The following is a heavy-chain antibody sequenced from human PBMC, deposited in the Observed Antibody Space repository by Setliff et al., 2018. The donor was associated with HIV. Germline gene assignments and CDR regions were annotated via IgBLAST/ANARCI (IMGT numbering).Heavy chain of an antibody. CDR2: IDPSGNT. V-gene: IGHV4-61*02. Sequence: SETLSLTCTVSGAPISGGSNYWSWIRQPAGKGLEWIGRIDPSGNTIYNPSLKSRVTISVDTSKNHFSLNVNSVTAADSAVYYCARYMEDFGVLPSAPFDYWGRGTLVTVSS. D-gene: IGHD2-2*01. J-gene: IGHJ4*02. CDR1: GAPISGGSNY. CDR3: ARYMEDFGVLPSAPFDY.